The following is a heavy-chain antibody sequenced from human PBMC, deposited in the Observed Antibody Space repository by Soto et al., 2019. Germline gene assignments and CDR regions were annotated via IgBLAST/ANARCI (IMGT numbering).Heavy chain of an antibody. J-gene: IGHJ5*02. Sequence: SVKVSCKASGGTFSSYAISWVRQAPGQGLEWMGGIIPIFGTANYAQKFQGRVTITADESTSTAYMELSSLRSEDTAVYYCARGGPLRYFDWLPNWFDPWGQRTLVTGSS. CDR3: ARGGPLRYFDWLPNWFDP. V-gene: IGHV1-69*13. CDR2: IIPIFGTA. CDR1: GGTFSSYA. D-gene: IGHD3-9*01.